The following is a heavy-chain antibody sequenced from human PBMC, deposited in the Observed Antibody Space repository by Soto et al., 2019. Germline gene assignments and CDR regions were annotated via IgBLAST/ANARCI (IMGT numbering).Heavy chain of an antibody. Sequence: GASVKVSCKASGYTFTTHNMNWVRQATGQGLEWMGWMNPNSGTTSYAQKFQDRITLTRDTSITTAYMELSRLTSDDTAVYFCATYGVAAAYWGQGTQVTVSS. CDR3: ATYGVAAAY. CDR1: GYTFTTHN. D-gene: IGHD2-8*01. J-gene: IGHJ4*01. V-gene: IGHV1-8*02. CDR2: MNPNSGTT.